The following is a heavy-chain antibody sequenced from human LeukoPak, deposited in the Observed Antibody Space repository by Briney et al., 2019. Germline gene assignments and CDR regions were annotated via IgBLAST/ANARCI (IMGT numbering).Heavy chain of an antibody. D-gene: IGHD3-16*01. CDR1: GGSFSGYY. V-gene: IGHV4-59*01. Sequence: SETLSLTCAVYGGSFSGYYWSWIRQPPGKGLEWIGYIYYSGSTNYNPSLKSRVTISVDTSKNQFPLKLSSVTAADTAVYYCARGGSRQYYFDYWGQGTLVTVSS. J-gene: IGHJ4*02. CDR3: ARGGSRQYYFDY. CDR2: IYYSGST.